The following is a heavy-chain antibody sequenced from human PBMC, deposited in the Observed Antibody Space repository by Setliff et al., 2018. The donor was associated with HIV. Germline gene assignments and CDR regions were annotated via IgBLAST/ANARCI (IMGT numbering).Heavy chain of an antibody. CDR3: VRAAAGLDI. Sequence: PGGSLRLSCVASGFTFGPFWMHWVRQAPGKGLEWVSYINSDGSIITYGESVKGRFTISRHNANNLLFLQMNNLRDEDTAVYYCVRAAAGLDIWSQGIRVTVSS. V-gene: IGHV3-74*01. J-gene: IGHJ4*02. CDR1: GFTFGPFW. CDR2: INSDGSII.